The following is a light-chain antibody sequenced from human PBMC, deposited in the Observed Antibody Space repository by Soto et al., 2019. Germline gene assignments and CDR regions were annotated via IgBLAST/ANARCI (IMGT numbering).Light chain of an antibody. J-gene: IGKJ1*01. Sequence: EIVMTQSPATLSVSPGERATLSCRASQRVSSNLAWYQQKPGQAPRLLIYGASTRATGIPARFSGSGSGTDFTLTISSLQSEDFAVYYCQQYNNWPKTFSQGTKVEIK. CDR2: GAS. CDR1: QRVSSN. CDR3: QQYNNWPKT. V-gene: IGKV3-15*01.